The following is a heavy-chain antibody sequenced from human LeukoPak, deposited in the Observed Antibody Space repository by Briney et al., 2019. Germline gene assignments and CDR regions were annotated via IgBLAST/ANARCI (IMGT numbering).Heavy chain of an antibody. J-gene: IGHJ4*02. V-gene: IGHV3-74*01. CDR2: INSDGSST. CDR3: ANYLSYGPIG. D-gene: IGHD3-10*01. Sequence: QSGGSLRLSCTASGFTFSSYWMHWVRQAPGKGLVWVSRINSDGSSTSYADSVKGRFTISRDISKNTLFLQMNSLRAEDTAVYYCANYLSYGPIGWGQGTLVIVSS. CDR1: GFTFSSYW.